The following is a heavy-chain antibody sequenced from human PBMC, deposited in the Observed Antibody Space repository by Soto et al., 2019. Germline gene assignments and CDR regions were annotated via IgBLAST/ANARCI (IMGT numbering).Heavy chain of an antibody. D-gene: IGHD1-26*01. CDR3: ARYSGSRDERGWVYYGMDV. Sequence: QVQLQESGPGLVKPSETLSLTCTVSGGSISSYYWSWIRQPPGKGLEWIGYIYYSGSTNYNPSLKSRVTISVATSKNQFSLKLSSVTAADTAVYYCARYSGSRDERGWVYYGMDVWGQGTTVTVSS. V-gene: IGHV4-59*01. CDR2: IYYSGST. J-gene: IGHJ6*02. CDR1: GGSISSYY.